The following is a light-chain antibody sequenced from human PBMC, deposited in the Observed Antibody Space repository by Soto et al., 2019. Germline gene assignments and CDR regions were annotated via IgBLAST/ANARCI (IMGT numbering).Light chain of an antibody. CDR1: RRDVGGYNY. V-gene: IGLV2-14*01. Sequence: QSVLTQRASVSGSPGQSITISCTGTRRDVGGYNYASWYQQYPGKSPKLLIYEVTHRPSGVSNRFSGSKSGNTASLTISGLQAEDEADYYCSSYTISNTLPFVFGTGTKFTVL. CDR3: SSYTISNTLPFV. J-gene: IGLJ1*01. CDR2: EVT.